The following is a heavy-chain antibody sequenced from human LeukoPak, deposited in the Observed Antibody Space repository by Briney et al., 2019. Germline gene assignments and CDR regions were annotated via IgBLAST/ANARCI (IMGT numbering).Heavy chain of an antibody. V-gene: IGHV3-48*03. J-gene: IGHJ6*04. CDR2: ISSSGSTI. D-gene: IGHD6-13*01. Sequence: GGSLRLSCAASGFTFSSYEMNWVRQAPGKGLEWVSYISSSGSTIYYADSVKGRFTISRDNAKNSLYLQMNSLRAEDTAVYYCARDGNMAAAGPYDYYYGTDVWGKGTTVTVSS. CDR1: GFTFSSYE. CDR3: ARDGNMAAAGPYDYYYGTDV.